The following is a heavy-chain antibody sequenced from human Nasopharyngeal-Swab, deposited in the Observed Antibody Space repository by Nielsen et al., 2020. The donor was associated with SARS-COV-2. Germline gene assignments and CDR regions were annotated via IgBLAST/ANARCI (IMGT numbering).Heavy chain of an antibody. J-gene: IGHJ6*03. V-gene: IGHV4-34*01. CDR1: GGSFSGSY. CDR2: INHSGST. D-gene: IGHD2-2*01. CDR3: ARGLSGIVPAPILGLGPYYYYYYMDV. Sequence: SETLSLTCAVYGGSFSGSYWGWIRQPPGKGPEWNAEINHSGSTNYNPSLKSRVTLSVDTSMNQVSLEVSSVPAADTAVYYCARGLSGIVPAPILGLGPYYYYYYMDVWGKGTTVTVSS.